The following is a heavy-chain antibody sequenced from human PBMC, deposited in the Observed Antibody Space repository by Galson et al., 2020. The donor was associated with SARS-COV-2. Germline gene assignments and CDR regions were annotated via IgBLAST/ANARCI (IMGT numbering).Heavy chain of an antibody. CDR3: ARGAPGY. Sequence: SETLSLTCAVYGGSFSDYYWTWIRQPPGKGLEWIGNINYSGNTNYNPSLKSRVTISVDTSRNQFSLKVRSVTAADTAVYYCARGAPGYWGQGTLVTVSS. CDR1: GGSFSDYY. CDR2: INYSGNT. V-gene: IGHV4-34*01. J-gene: IGHJ4*02.